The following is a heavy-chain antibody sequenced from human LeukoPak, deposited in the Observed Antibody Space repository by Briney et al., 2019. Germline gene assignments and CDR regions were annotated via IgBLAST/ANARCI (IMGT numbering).Heavy chain of an antibody. CDR3: ARVFGHGGNSVFYYFDY. V-gene: IGHV3-21*01. D-gene: IGHD4-23*01. Sequence: GGSLRFPCAASGFTFSSYSMNWVRQAPGRGRKGVSSISSSSSYIYYADSVKGRLTISRDNAKNSLYLQMNSLRAEDTAVYYCARVFGHGGNSVFYYFDYWGQGTLVTVSS. J-gene: IGHJ4*02. CDR2: ISSSSSYI. CDR1: GFTFSSYS.